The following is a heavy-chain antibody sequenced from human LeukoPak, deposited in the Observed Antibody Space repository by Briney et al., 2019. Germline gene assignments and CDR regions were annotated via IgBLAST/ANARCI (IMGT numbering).Heavy chain of an antibody. CDR2: IWYNASNK. J-gene: IGHJ4*02. V-gene: IGHV3-33*01. Sequence: GRSLRLSCAASGISFRSYGMHWVRQAPGKGPEWVTFIWYNASNKYYAESVKGRFTISRDNSRNTVFLQMNSLRAEDTAIYYCATDISTHYFGSWGQGTLVTVSS. CDR3: ATDISTHYFGS. CDR1: GISFRSYG. D-gene: IGHD3-9*01.